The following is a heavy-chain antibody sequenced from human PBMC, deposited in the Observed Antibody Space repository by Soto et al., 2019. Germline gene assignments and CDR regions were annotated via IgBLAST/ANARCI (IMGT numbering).Heavy chain of an antibody. V-gene: IGHV4-30-4*01. Sequence: QVQVQESGPGLVKPSQTLSLTCTVSGNSISGGDYYWSWIRQPPGMGLEWIGYIYYDGTTYYNPSLKSRVTLSADVSENQLSLYLSSVTAADTAVYYCARGDAYYFGGTFDIWGQGTKVSVSS. CDR3: ARGDAYYFGGTFDI. CDR2: IYYDGTT. J-gene: IGHJ3*02. D-gene: IGHD3-9*01. CDR1: GNSISGGDYY.